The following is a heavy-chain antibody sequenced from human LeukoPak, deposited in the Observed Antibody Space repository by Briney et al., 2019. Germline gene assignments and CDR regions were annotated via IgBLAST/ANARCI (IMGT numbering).Heavy chain of an antibody. V-gene: IGHV3-23*01. CDR2: ISGSGGST. D-gene: IGHD6-19*01. J-gene: IGHJ4*02. Sequence: GGSLRLSCAASGFTFSSCNMNWVRQAPGKGLEWVSAISGSGGSTYYADSVKGRFTISRDNSKNTLYLQMNSLRAEDTAVYYCAKVYSSGWFGPDYWGQGTLVTVSS. CDR1: GFTFSSCN. CDR3: AKVYSSGWFGPDY.